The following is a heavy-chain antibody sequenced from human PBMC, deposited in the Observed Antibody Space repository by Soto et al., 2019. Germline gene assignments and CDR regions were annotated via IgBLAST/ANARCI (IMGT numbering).Heavy chain of an antibody. CDR2: IYWDDDK. Sequence: QITLKESGPTLVKPTQPLTLTCTFSGFSLSTTGVGVGWIRQPPGKALEWLALIYWDDDKRYNPSLKSRLTITQDTSKNQVVLTMTNMDPVDTATYYCVQSRCGGDCLQSYSSHSYYGLDVWGQGTTVTVSS. CDR1: GFSLSTTGVG. D-gene: IGHD2-21*01. CDR3: VQSRCGGDCLQSYSSHSYYGLDV. V-gene: IGHV2-5*02. J-gene: IGHJ6*02.